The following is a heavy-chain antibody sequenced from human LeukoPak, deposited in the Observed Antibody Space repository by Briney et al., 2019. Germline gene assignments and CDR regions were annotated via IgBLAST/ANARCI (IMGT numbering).Heavy chain of an antibody. J-gene: IGHJ4*02. CDR1: GFMFRSDA. CDR2: IWYDGSNK. CDR3: ARDTPNDKTYYYDSSGSDFDY. V-gene: IGHV3-33*08. Sequence: GGSLRLSCAAFGFMFRSDAMSWVRQAPGKGLEWVAVIWYDGSNKYYADSVKGRFTISRDNSKNTLYLQMNSLRAEDTAVYYCARDTPNDKTYYYDSSGSDFDYWGQGTLVTVSS. D-gene: IGHD3-22*01.